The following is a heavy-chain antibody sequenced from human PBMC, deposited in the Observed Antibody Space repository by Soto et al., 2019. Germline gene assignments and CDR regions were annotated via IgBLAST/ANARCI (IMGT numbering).Heavy chain of an antibody. CDR2: IYYSGTT. V-gene: IGHV4-28*01. J-gene: IGHJ4*02. CDR1: AYSISSRNW. Sequence: QVQLQESGPGLVKPSDTLSLTCAVSAYSISSRNWWGWIRQPPGKGLEWIGYIYYSGTTYYNPSLKSRVTMSVDTSKNQFSLKLTSVTAVDTAVYYCARREIQGPIDYWGQGTLVTVSS. CDR3: ARREIQGPIDY. D-gene: IGHD1-26*01.